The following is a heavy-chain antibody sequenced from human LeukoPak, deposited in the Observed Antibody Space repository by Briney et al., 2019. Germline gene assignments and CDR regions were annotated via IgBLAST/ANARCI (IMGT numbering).Heavy chain of an antibody. J-gene: IGHJ6*04. CDR3: AELGITMIGGV. CDR2: IKDDGSGK. CDR1: GFTFSNYW. V-gene: IGHV3-7*01. Sequence: GGSLRLSCAASGFTFSNYWMSWVRQAPGKGLEWVANIKDDGSGKYYVDSLKGRFTISRDNAKNSLYLQMNSLRAEDTAVYYCAELGITMIGGVWGKGTTVTISS. D-gene: IGHD3-10*02.